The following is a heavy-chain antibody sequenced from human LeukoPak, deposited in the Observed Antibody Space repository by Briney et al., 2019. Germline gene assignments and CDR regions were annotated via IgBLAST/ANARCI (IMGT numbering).Heavy chain of an antibody. J-gene: IGHJ6*02. CDR1: GGSISSGSYY. V-gene: IGHV4-39*01. CDR2: IYYSGST. CDR3: ARHRGAVYPGRDG. Sequence: SETLSLTCTVSGGSISSGSYYSGWIRQPPGKGLEWIGTIYYSGSTYYNPSLKSRVTISVDTSKKQFSLKVSSVTAADTAVYYCARHRGAVYPGRDGCGQGTTVIVSS. D-gene: IGHD6-19*01.